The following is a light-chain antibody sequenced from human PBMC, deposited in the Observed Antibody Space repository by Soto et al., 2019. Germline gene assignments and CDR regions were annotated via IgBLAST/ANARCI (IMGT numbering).Light chain of an antibody. CDR3: QQYGSSPWT. Sequence: EIVLTQSPGTLSLSPGERATLSCRASQSVSSSYLAWYQQKPGQAPRLLIYGASSRATGIPDRFSDSGSGTDFTLTISRLEPEDFEVYYCQQYGSSPWTFGQGTKVEIK. CDR2: GAS. CDR1: QSVSSSY. V-gene: IGKV3-20*01. J-gene: IGKJ1*01.